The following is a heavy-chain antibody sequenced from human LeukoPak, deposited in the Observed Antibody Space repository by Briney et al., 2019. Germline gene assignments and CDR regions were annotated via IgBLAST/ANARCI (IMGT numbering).Heavy chain of an antibody. CDR1: GFTFTTYS. J-gene: IGHJ4*02. Sequence: GGSLRLSCAASGFTFTTYSINWVRQAPGKGLEWVSFISGTGATIQYADSVKGRFTISRDNAKNSVSLQMNSLRAEDTATYYCARDRASVAFDYWGQGTLVTDSS. V-gene: IGHV3-48*01. CDR2: ISGTGATI. CDR3: ARDRASVAFDY. D-gene: IGHD6-19*01.